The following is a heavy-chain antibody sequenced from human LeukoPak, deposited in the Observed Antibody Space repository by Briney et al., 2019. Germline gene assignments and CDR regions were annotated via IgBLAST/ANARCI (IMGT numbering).Heavy chain of an antibody. D-gene: IGHD6-19*01. CDR3: TRESSSGWAYYYYYMDV. CDR1: GFTFGDYA. J-gene: IGHJ6*03. CDR2: IRSKAYGGIT. Sequence: GGSLRLSCTASGFTFGDYAMSWFRQAPGKGLEWVGLIRSKAYGGITEYAASVKGRFTISRDDSKSIAYLQMNSLKTEDTAVYYCTRESSSGWAYYYYYMDVWGKGTTVTVSS. V-gene: IGHV3-49*03.